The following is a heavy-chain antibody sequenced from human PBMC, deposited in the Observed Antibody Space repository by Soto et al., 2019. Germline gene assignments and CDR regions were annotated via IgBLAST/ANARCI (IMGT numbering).Heavy chain of an antibody. CDR2: LSHNGRST. CDR1: GFTINNYG. Sequence: QVQLVESGGGVVQPGRSLRLSCAVSGFTINNYGMHWIRQAPGKGLEWVAMLSHNGRSTFYGDSVRGRFTVSRDESKNALDVEMNRLRREDTAMYYCARDWGSNDWYNWFDPWGQGTLVTVSS. CDR3: ARDWGSNDWYNWFDP. V-gene: IGHV3-30*03. J-gene: IGHJ5*02. D-gene: IGHD2-21*01.